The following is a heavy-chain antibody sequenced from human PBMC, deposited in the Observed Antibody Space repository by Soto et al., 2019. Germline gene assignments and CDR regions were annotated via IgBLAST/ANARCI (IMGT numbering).Heavy chain of an antibody. CDR3: AADRGITIFGVVRLDV. J-gene: IGHJ6*02. V-gene: IGHV1-58*01. CDR2: IVVGSGNT. Sequence: ASVKVSCKASGFTFTSSAVQWVRQARGQRLEWIGWIVVGSGNTNYAQKFQERVTITRDMSTSTAYMELSSLRSEDTAMYYCAADRGITIFGVVRLDVWGQGTTVTVSS. CDR1: GFTFTSSA. D-gene: IGHD3-3*01.